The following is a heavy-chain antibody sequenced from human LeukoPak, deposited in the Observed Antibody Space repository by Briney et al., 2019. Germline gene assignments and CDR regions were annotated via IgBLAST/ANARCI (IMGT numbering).Heavy chain of an antibody. CDR3: ARGAGMGIVVVPAARLYYYMDV. Sequence: ASVKVSCKASGYTFTSYGISWVRQAPGQGLEWMGWISAYNGNTNYAQKLQGRVTMTTDTSTSTAYMELRSLRSDDTAVYYCARGAGMGIVVVPAARLYYYMDVWGKGTTVTVSS. CDR2: ISAYNGNT. CDR1: GYTFTSYG. D-gene: IGHD2-2*01. V-gene: IGHV1-18*01. J-gene: IGHJ6*03.